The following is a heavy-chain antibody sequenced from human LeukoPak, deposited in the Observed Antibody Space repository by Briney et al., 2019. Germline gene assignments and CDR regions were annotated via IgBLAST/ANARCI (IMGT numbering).Heavy chain of an antibody. V-gene: IGHV3-48*01. CDR3: ARDALGPAYGDYGIDY. CDR1: GFTFSSYS. J-gene: IGHJ4*02. Sequence: GGSLRLSCAAFGFTFSSYSMNWVRQAPGKGLEWVSYISSSSSTIYYADSVKGRFTISRDNAKNSLYLQMNSLRAEDTAVYYCARDALGPAYGDYGIDYWGQGTLVTVSS. CDR2: ISSSSSTI. D-gene: IGHD4-17*01.